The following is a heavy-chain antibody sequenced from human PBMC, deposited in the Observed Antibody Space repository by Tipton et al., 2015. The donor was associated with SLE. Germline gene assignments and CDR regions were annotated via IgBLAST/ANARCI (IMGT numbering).Heavy chain of an antibody. CDR3: ARGDGDAFDI. CDR2: IYYTGST. Sequence: TLSLTCTVSGYSISSGYYWGWIRQPPGKGLEWIGYIYYTGSTNYNPSLKSRVTISVDTSKNQFSMKLSSVTAADTAVYYCARGDGDAFDIWGQGTMVTVSS. CDR1: GYSISSGYY. D-gene: IGHD5-24*01. J-gene: IGHJ3*02. V-gene: IGHV4-61*05.